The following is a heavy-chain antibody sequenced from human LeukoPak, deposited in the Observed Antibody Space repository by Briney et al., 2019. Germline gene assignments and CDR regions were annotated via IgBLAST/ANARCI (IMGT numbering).Heavy chain of an antibody. CDR1: GYTFTSYY. CDR3: ARARFLEWLFTGTYYYYYMDV. D-gene: IGHD3-3*01. V-gene: IGHV1-46*01. CDR2: INPSGGST. J-gene: IGHJ6*03. Sequence: AASVKVSCKASGYTFTSYYMHWVRQAPGQGLEWMGIINPSGGSTSYAQKFQGRVTMTRDMSTSTVYMELSSLRSEDTAVYYCARARFLEWLFTGTYYYYYMDVWGKGTTVTVSS.